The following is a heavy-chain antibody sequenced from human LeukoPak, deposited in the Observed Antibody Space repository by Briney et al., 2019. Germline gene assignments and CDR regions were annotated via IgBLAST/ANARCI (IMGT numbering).Heavy chain of an antibody. J-gene: IGHJ4*02. D-gene: IGHD2-15*01. V-gene: IGHV3-23*01. Sequence: HPGGSLRLSCVVSGFTFSNYAMSWVRQAPGTGLQWVSSISDDGHSTYFADSVRGRFTLARDNSKNTLYPQMNSLRAEDTAIYYCAKSQCSGGTCHSYLPYYFDYWGQGTLVTVSS. CDR2: ISDDGHST. CDR3: AKSQCSGGTCHSYLPYYFDY. CDR1: GFTFSNYA.